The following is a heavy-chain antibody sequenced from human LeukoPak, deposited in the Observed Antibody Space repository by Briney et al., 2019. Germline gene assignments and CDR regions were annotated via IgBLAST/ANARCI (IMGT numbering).Heavy chain of an antibody. J-gene: IGHJ4*02. CDR2: IYYSGST. Sequence: SETLSLTCTVSGGSISSYYWSWIRQPPGKGLEWIGYIYYSGSTNYNPSLKSRVTISVDTSKNQFSLELSSVTAADTAVYYCARTHEYYYDSSGYYFDYWGQGTLVTVSS. CDR3: ARTHEYYYDSSGYYFDY. D-gene: IGHD3-22*01. CDR1: GGSISSYY. V-gene: IGHV4-59*01.